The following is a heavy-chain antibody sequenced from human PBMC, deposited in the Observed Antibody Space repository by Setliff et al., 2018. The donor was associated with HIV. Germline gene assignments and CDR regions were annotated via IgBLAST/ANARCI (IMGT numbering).Heavy chain of an antibody. V-gene: IGHV4-61*09. CDR2: IYSSGST. Sequence: SETLSLTCTVSGGSISSGSYYWNWIRQPAGKGLEWIGHIYSSGSTNYNPSLKSRVTISVDTSKNQFSLKLSSVTAADTAVYYCARAPFYYGSGSYQTFDYWGQGTLVTVSS. D-gene: IGHD3-10*01. CDR1: GGSISSGSYY. J-gene: IGHJ4*02. CDR3: ARAPFYYGSGSYQTFDY.